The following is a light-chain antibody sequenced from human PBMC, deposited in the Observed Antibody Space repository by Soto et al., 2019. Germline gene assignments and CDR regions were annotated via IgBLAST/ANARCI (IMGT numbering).Light chain of an antibody. V-gene: IGKV3-15*01. CDR3: QQYDSSSWT. J-gene: IGKJ1*01. Sequence: EIVLTQSPATLSLSPGERATLSCRASQSVSSSLAWYQQNPGQAPRLLIYSASTRATGIPARFSGGGSGTEFTLTISSLQPDDFAGYYCQQYDSSSWTFGQGTKV. CDR2: SAS. CDR1: QSVSSS.